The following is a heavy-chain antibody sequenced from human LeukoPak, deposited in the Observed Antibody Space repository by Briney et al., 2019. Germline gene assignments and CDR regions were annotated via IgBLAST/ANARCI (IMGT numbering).Heavy chain of an antibody. Sequence: GGSLRLSCAASGFTFSSYWMSWVRQAPGKGLEWVANIKQDGSEKYYVDSVKGRFTISRDNAKNSLYLQMNSLRAEDTAVYYCARDVLKNSYYDYVWGPPRSFYYYYMDVWGKGTTVTVSS. CDR1: GFTFSSYW. D-gene: IGHD3-16*01. CDR3: ARDVLKNSYYDYVWGPPRSFYYYYMDV. J-gene: IGHJ6*03. CDR2: IKQDGSEK. V-gene: IGHV3-7*01.